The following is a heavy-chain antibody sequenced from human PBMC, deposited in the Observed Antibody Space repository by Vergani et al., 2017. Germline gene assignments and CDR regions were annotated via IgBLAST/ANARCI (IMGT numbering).Heavy chain of an antibody. J-gene: IGHJ4*02. V-gene: IGHV3-30*02. D-gene: IGHD2-21*02. CDR3: AKYLRDSTDGLPDS. CDR2: IGKDGINT. Sequence: QVQLVESAGGVVQPGGSLSFSCAASGFTFSIFGMHWIRQAPGKGLEWLAYIGKDGINTRYRDAVKGRFTVSRDNSKAILYLQMDSLRSEDTALYYCAKYLRDSTDGLPDSWGPGTLVIVSS. CDR1: GFTFSIFG.